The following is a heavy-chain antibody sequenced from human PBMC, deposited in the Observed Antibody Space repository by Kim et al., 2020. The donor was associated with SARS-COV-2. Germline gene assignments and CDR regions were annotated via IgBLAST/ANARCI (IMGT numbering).Heavy chain of an antibody. J-gene: IGHJ4*02. Sequence: GGSLRLSCAASGFTFSSYAMHRVRQAPGKGLEWVAVISYDGSNKYYADSVKGRFTISRDNSKNTLYLQMNSLRAEDTAVYYCARDLGHLLRYFDWSTKRNPDYWGQGTLVTVSS. V-gene: IGHV3-30*04. CDR1: GFTFSSYA. D-gene: IGHD3-9*01. CDR2: ISYDGSNK. CDR3: ARDLGHLLRYFDWSTKRNPDY.